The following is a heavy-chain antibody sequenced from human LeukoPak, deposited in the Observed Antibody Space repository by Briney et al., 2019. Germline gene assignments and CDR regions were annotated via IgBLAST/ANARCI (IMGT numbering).Heavy chain of an antibody. Sequence: PGGSLRLSCSASGFTFSSYAMSWVRPAPGEGLGWVSAISGSGGSTYYADSVKGRFTISRDNSKNTLYLQMNSLRAEDTAVYYCAKVALPTDYFDYWGQGTLVTVSS. J-gene: IGHJ4*02. CDR1: GFTFSSYA. V-gene: IGHV3-23*01. CDR3: AKVALPTDYFDY. D-gene: IGHD1-26*01. CDR2: ISGSGGST.